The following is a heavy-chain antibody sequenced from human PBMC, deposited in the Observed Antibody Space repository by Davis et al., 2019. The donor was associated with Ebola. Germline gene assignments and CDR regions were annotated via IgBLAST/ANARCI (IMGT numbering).Heavy chain of an antibody. CDR1: GYTFTSYG. J-gene: IGHJ4*02. Sequence: ASVKVSCKASGYTFTSYGITWVRQAPGQGLEWMGWINPHNGNTNYAQNVQGRVTMTTDTSTSTAYMELRGLRSDDTAVYYCARERFGPWDYWGQGTLVTVSS. CDR2: INPHNGNT. CDR3: ARERFGPWDY. D-gene: IGHD3-3*01. V-gene: IGHV1-18*04.